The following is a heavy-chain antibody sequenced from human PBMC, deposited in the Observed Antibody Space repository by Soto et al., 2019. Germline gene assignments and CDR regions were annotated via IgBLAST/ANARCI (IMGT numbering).Heavy chain of an antibody. Sequence: PGGSLRLSCVASQFPFDVYSMHWVRQAPGKGLEWVSYIRHTTSATFYADAVKGRFTISRDNGKNSLFLQMNSLRDDDTGVYFCARDRGSSGMFELDVWGPGTLVTVSS. CDR1: QFPFDVYS. CDR2: IRHTTSAT. CDR3: ARDRGSSGMFELDV. V-gene: IGHV3-48*02. J-gene: IGHJ3*01. D-gene: IGHD6-19*01.